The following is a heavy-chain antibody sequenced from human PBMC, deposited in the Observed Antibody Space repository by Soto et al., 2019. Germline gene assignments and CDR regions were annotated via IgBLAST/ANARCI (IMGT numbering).Heavy chain of an antibody. CDR1: GGSIRSEDYY. J-gene: IGHJ4*02. CDR2: ISYSGST. Sequence: QVQLQESGPGLVKPSQTLSLTCTVSGGSIRSEDYYWSWIRQPPGKGLAWIGYISYSGSTAYKSLIRKRVIMSVDTSKNQVTLKMSPATAADTAVYYCARVRIVGSTPVDSWCQGTLVTFSS. CDR3: ARVRIVGSTPVDS. V-gene: IGHV4-30-4*01. D-gene: IGHD1-26*01.